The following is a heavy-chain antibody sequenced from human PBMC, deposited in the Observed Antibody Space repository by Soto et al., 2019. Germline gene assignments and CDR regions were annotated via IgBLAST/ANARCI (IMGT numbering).Heavy chain of an antibody. J-gene: IGHJ4*02. CDR3: ARYEDYGDYSY. Sequence: VQLQESGPGLVKPSETLSLTCTVSGGSXSXXXXXXXXXXXXKXLEWIGYIHDSGSTNYNPSLKSRVTLSVDTSKNQFXLXXXSXTAXDXAVFXCARYEDYGDYSYWGQGTLVTVSS. D-gene: IGHD4-17*01. CDR1: GGSXSXXX. CDR2: IHDSGST. V-gene: IGHV4-59*01.